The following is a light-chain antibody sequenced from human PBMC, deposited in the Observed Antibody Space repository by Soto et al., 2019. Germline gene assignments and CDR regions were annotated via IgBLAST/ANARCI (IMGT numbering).Light chain of an antibody. CDR3: AAWDDSLRGYV. V-gene: IGLV1-47*02. CDR2: GNT. J-gene: IGLJ1*01. Sequence: QSVLSQPPSASGTPGHRVTISCSGSSSNIGRNYIYLYQQLPWTAPKLLIYGNTQRPSGVPDRFSGSKSGTSVSLAISGLRSEDEADHYCAAWDDSLRGYVFGTGTKVTVL. CDR1: SSNIGRNY.